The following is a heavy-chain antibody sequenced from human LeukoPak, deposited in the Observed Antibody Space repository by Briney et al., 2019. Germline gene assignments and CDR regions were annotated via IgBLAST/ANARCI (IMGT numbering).Heavy chain of an antibody. CDR2: ISAYNGNT. Sequence: ASVKVSCKASGYTFTIYGISWVRQAPGQGLEWMGWISAYNGNTNYAQKLQGRVTMTTDTSTSTAYMELRSLRSDDTAVYYCARDGGTIVVVPNWFDPWGQGTLVTVSS. CDR1: GYTFTIYG. J-gene: IGHJ5*02. V-gene: IGHV1-18*01. CDR3: ARDGGTIVVVPNWFDP. D-gene: IGHD3-22*01.